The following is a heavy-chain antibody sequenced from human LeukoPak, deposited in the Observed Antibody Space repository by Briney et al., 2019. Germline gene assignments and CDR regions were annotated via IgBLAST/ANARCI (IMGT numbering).Heavy chain of an antibody. CDR3: AMLNYYGSGSYDY. CDR2: IYHSGST. D-gene: IGHD3-10*01. V-gene: IGHV4-4*02. J-gene: IGHJ4*02. CDR1: GGSISSSNW. Sequence: SGTLSPTCAVSGGSISSSNWWSWVRQPPGKGLEWIGEIYHSGSTNYNPSLKSRVTISVDKSKNQFSLKLSSVTAADTAVYYCAMLNYYGSGSYDYWGQGTLVTVSS.